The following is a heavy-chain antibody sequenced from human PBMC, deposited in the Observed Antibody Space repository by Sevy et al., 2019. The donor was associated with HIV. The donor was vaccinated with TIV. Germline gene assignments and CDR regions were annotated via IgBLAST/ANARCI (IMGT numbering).Heavy chain of an antibody. CDR2: ISYDGSNK. Sequence: GGSLRLSCAASGFTFSSYAMHWVRQAPGKGLEWVAVISYDGSNKYYADSVKGRFTISRDNSKNTLYLQMNSLRVEDTAVYDCARDERRITMIVVVPLGAFDIWGQGTMVTVSS. CDR3: ARDERRITMIVVVPLGAFDI. CDR1: GFTFSSYA. J-gene: IGHJ3*02. V-gene: IGHV3-30*04. D-gene: IGHD3-22*01.